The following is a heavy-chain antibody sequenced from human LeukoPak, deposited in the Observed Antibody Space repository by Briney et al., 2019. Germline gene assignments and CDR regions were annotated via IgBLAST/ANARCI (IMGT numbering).Heavy chain of an antibody. V-gene: IGHV3-74*01. CDR2: ISPTGSTT. CDR1: GFSFSGHW. J-gene: IGHJ4*02. D-gene: IGHD6-6*01. Sequence: PGGSLRLSCTASGFSFSGHWMHWARQLPGKGLVWVSRISPTGSTTSYADSVKGRFTVSRDNAKNTLYLQVNNLRAEDTAVYYCARRPNSNWSGLDFWGQGTLLTVSS. CDR3: ARRPNSNWSGLDF.